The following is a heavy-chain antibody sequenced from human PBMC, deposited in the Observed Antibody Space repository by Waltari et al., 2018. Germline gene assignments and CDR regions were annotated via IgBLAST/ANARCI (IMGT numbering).Heavy chain of an antibody. CDR1: GYTFMDYF. V-gene: IGHV1-69-2*01. Sequence: EVELVQSGAEVKKPGATVKISCKASGYTFMDYFMHWVQQAPGKGLEWMGRIEPEDGETVYSEKFQGRVTIPADTSTDTAYMELSSLTSGDTAVYYCAPLPGGSGQTFDYWGQGTLVTVSS. CDR2: IEPEDGET. CDR3: APLPGGSGQTFDY. D-gene: IGHD3-10*01. J-gene: IGHJ4*02.